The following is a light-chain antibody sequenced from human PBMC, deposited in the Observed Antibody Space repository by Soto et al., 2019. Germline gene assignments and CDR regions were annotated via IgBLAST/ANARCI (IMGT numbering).Light chain of an antibody. CDR3: TSYTCGSTVYV. Sequence: QSALTQPASVSGSPGQSITLSCTGTSSDVSAYNYVSWYQQHPGKAPKLMIYDVNNRPSGVAIRFSGSKSGNTASLYISGLQAEDEAYYYCTSYTCGSTVYVFCTGTKLTVL. V-gene: IGLV2-14*01. J-gene: IGLJ1*01. CDR2: DVN. CDR1: SSDVSAYNY.